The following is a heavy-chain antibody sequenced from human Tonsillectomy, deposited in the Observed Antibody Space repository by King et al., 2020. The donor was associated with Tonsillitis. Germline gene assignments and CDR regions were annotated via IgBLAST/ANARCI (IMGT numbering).Heavy chain of an antibody. D-gene: IGHD2-15*01. CDR1: GFTLSNYA. CDR2: ISYDGSAK. V-gene: IGHV3-30*04. Sequence: VQLVESGGGVVQPGRSLRLSCAASGFTLSNYAMNWVRQAPGKGLEWVAVISYDGSAKYYARSVKGRFTISRDNSDNRIYLQMNSLRPEDTAVYYCARDVGPGVAVAATLDPWGQGTLVTVSS. CDR3: ARDVGPGVAVAATLDP. J-gene: IGHJ5*02.